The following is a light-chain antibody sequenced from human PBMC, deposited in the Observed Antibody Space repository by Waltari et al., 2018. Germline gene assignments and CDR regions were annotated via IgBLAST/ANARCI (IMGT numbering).Light chain of an antibody. CDR3: CSYAGSVV. CDR1: SSDVGGYNY. Sequence: QSALTQPASVSGSPGQSITISCTGTSSDVGGYNYFSWYQQHPGKAPKLMIYDVSKRPSGVSNRFSGSKSGNTASLTISGLQAEDEADYYCCSYAGSVVFGGGTKLTVL. CDR2: DVS. J-gene: IGLJ2*01. V-gene: IGLV2-23*02.